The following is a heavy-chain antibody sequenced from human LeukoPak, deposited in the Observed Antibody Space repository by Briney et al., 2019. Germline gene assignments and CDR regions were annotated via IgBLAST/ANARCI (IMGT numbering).Heavy chain of an antibody. J-gene: IGHJ4*02. Sequence: WASVKVSCKASGYTFTSYGISWVRQAPGQGLEWMGWISAYNGNTNYAQKLQGRVTMTTDTSTSTAYMELRSLRSDDTAVYYCARDQISMILLNFGKNLDYWGQGTLVTVSS. D-gene: IGHD3-16*01. V-gene: IGHV1-18*01. CDR3: ARDQISMILLNFGKNLDY. CDR1: GYTFTSYG. CDR2: ISAYNGNT.